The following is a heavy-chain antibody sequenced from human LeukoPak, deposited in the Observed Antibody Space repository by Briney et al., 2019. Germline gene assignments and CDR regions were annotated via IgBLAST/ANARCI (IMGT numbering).Heavy chain of an antibody. Sequence: SETLSLTCAVYGGSFSVYYWSWIRQPPGKGREWIGEINHSGSTNYNPSLKSRVTISVDTSKNQFSLKLSSVTAADTAVYYCARAGSAYGDYFDYWGQGTLVTVSS. D-gene: IGHD4-17*01. CDR1: GGSFSVYY. CDR2: INHSGST. CDR3: ARAGSAYGDYFDY. J-gene: IGHJ4*02. V-gene: IGHV4-34*01.